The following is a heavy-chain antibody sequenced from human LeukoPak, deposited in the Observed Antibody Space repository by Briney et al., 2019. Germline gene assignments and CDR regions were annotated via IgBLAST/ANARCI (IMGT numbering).Heavy chain of an antibody. D-gene: IGHD1-26*01. J-gene: IGHJ5*02. V-gene: IGHV1-8*01. CDR2: MNPNSGDT. CDR3: ARVVT. Sequence: GASVKVSCKASGYTFTSYDINCGRQAAGQGLEWLGWMNPNSGDTGYAQTFQGRVTITRHTSISTAYMELSSLRSEDTAGHCCARVVTWGQGTLVTVSS. CDR1: GYTFTSYD.